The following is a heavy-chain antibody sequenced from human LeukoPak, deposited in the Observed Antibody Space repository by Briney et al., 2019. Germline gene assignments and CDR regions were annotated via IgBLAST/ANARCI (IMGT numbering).Heavy chain of an antibody. V-gene: IGHV4-39*07. D-gene: IGHD5-24*01. Sequence: PSETLSLTCTVSGGSISSSSYYWGWIRQPPGKGLEWIGSIYYSGSTYYNPSLKSRVTISVDTSKNQFSLKLSSVTAADTAVYYCARSVTEMATQTAGSYFDYWGQGTLVTVSS. CDR1: GGSISSSSYY. CDR2: IYYSGST. CDR3: ARSVTEMATQTAGSYFDY. J-gene: IGHJ4*02.